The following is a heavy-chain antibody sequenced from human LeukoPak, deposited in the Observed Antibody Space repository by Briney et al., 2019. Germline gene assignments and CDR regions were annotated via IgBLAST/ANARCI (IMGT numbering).Heavy chain of an antibody. CDR3: AREMDDYYYYGMDV. Sequence: GRSLRLSCAASGFTFSSYAMHWVRQAPGKGLEWVAVISYDGSNKYYADSVKGRFTISRDNSKNTLYLHMNSLRAVDTAVYYCAREMDDYYYYGMDVWGQGTTVTVSS. V-gene: IGHV3-30-3*01. D-gene: IGHD2-2*03. CDR1: GFTFSSYA. CDR2: ISYDGSNK. J-gene: IGHJ6*02.